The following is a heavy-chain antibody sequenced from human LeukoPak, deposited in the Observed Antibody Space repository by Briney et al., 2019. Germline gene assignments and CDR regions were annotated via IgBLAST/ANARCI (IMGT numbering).Heavy chain of an antibody. Sequence: GGSLRLSCAASGFTFSSYAMHWVRQAPGKGLEWVAVISYDGSNKYCADSVKGRFTISRDNSKNSLYLQMNSLRAEDTAVYYCAKDSFTDYYGSGSYPFDYWGQGTLVTVSS. CDR3: AKDSFTDYYGSGSYPFDY. D-gene: IGHD3-10*01. CDR1: GFTFSSYA. V-gene: IGHV3-30-3*01. CDR2: ISYDGSNK. J-gene: IGHJ4*02.